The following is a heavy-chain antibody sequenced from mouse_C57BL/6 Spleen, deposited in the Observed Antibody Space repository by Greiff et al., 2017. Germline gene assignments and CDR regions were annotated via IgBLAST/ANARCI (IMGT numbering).Heavy chain of an antibody. Sequence: EVQVVESGGGLVKPGGSLKLSCAASGFTFSDYGMHWVRQAPEKGLEWVAYISSGSSTIYYADTVKDRFTISRDNAKNTLFLQMTSLRSEDTAMYYCARPGYGSSYGFAYWGQGTLVTVSA. J-gene: IGHJ3*01. D-gene: IGHD1-1*01. CDR1: GFTFSDYG. CDR3: ARPGYGSSYGFAY. V-gene: IGHV5-17*01. CDR2: ISSGSSTI.